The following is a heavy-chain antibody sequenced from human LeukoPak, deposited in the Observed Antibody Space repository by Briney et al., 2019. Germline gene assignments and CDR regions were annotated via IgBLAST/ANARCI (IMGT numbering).Heavy chain of an antibody. V-gene: IGHV4-61*02. CDR3: ARVCQGCSSSWYFDYYYYYYMDV. Sequence: SETLSLTCTVSGGSISSGSYYWSWIRQPAGKGLEWIGRIYTSGSTNYNPSLKSRVTISVDTSKNQFSLKLSSVTAADTAVYYCARVCQGCSSSWYFDYYYYYYMDVWGKGTTVTISS. D-gene: IGHD6-13*01. CDR1: GGSISSGSYY. CDR2: IYTSGST. J-gene: IGHJ6*03.